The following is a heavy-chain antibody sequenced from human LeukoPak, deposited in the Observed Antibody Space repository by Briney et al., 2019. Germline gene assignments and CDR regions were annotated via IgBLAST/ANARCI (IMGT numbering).Heavy chain of an antibody. CDR1: GGTFSSYA. CDR2: IIPILGIA. D-gene: IGHD5-18*01. Sequence: ASVKVSCKASGGTFSSYAISWVRQAPGQGLEWMGRIIPILGIANYAQKFQGRVTITADKSTSTAYMELSRLRSDDTAVYYCAGGGEAKYSYGYNYWGQGTLVTVSS. J-gene: IGHJ4*02. V-gene: IGHV1-69*04. CDR3: AGGGEAKYSYGYNY.